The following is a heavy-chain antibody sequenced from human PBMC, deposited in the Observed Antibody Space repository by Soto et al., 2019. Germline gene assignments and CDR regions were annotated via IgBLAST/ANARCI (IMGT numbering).Heavy chain of an antibody. V-gene: IGHV3-21*01. CDR1: GFTFSSYS. CDR2: ISSSSSYI. D-gene: IGHD6-19*01. Sequence: GASLRLSCAASGFTFSSYSMNWVRQAPGKGLEWVSSISSSSSYIYYADSVKGRFTISRDNAKNSLYLQMNSLRAEDTAVYYCARACCRIAWAGIWESDNWFDSWGQGTLVTVYS. CDR3: ARACCRIAWAGIWESDNWFDS. J-gene: IGHJ5*01.